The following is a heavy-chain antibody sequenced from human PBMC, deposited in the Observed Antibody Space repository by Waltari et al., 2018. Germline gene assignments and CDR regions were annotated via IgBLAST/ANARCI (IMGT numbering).Heavy chain of an antibody. CDR3: AGEGWYLAFDY. D-gene: IGHD6-19*01. CDR1: GGSISSYY. J-gene: IGHJ4*02. V-gene: IGHV4-59*01. Sequence: QVQLQESGPGLVKPSEALSLTCTLSGGSISSYYCSWIRQPPWKGLDWIGYIYSSGSTNYHPPLKSRVTISVDTAKNQFSLKLSSVTAADTAVYYCAGEGWYLAFDYWGQGTLVTVSS. CDR2: IYSSGST.